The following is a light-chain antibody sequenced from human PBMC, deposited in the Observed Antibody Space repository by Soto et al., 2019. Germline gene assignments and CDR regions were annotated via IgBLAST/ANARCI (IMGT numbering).Light chain of an antibody. V-gene: IGLV2-14*01. J-gene: IGLJ3*02. CDR2: EVA. CDR1: TSDVGGYNY. Sequence: QSVLTQPASVSGSPGQSITISCTGTTSDVGGYNYISWYQQYPGKAPKVIIFEVANRPSGISSRFSGSKSGNTASLTISGLQAEDEADYYCMSYTSSSTWLFGGGTKVTVL. CDR3: MSYTSSSTWL.